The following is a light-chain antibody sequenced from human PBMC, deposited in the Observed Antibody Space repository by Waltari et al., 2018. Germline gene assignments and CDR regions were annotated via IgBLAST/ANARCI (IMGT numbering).Light chain of an antibody. CDR1: QSISSY. CDR3: QQSYSTLRIT. J-gene: IGKJ5*01. CDR2: AAS. Sequence: DIQMTQSPSSLSASVGDRVTITCRASQSISSYLNWYQQKPGKAPKLLIYAASSLQSAVPSRFSCSGSGTDFTLTISSLQPEDFATYYCQQSYSTLRITFGQGTRLEIK. V-gene: IGKV1-39*01.